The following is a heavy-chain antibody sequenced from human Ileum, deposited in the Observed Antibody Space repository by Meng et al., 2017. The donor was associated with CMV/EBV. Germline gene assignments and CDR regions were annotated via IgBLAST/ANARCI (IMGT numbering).Heavy chain of an antibody. CDR3: ARVRIAAADPYYFDY. V-gene: IGHV3-64*02. CDR2: ISSNGGST. Sequence: SGFTFSSYAMHWVRQAQGKGLEYVSAISSNGGSTYYADSVKGRFTISRDNSKNTLYLQMGSLRAEDMAVYYCARVRIAAADPYYFDYWGQGTLVTVSS. J-gene: IGHJ4*02. CDR1: GFTFSSYA. D-gene: IGHD6-13*01.